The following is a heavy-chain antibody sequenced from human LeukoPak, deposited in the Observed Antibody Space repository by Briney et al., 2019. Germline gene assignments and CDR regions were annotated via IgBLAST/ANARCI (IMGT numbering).Heavy chain of an antibody. Sequence: SETLSLTCTVSGGSISSSSYYWGWIRQPPGKGLEWIGSIYYSGSTYYNPSLKSRVTISVDTSKNQFSLKLSSVTAADTAVYYCARSRTGTTRFLDYWGQGTLGTVSS. CDR3: ARSRTGTTRFLDY. CDR1: GGSISSSSYY. D-gene: IGHD1-1*01. CDR2: IYYSGST. J-gene: IGHJ4*02. V-gene: IGHV4-39*01.